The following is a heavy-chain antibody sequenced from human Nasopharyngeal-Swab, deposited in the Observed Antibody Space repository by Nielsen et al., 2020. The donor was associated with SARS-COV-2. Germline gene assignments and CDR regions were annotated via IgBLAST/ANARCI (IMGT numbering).Heavy chain of an antibody. CDR3: ARGHYYGSGSYYSPSLYYGMDV. D-gene: IGHD3-10*01. Sequence: WIRQSPPRGLEWLGRTYYRSKWYNDYAVSVKSRITINPDTSKNQFSLQLNSVTPEDTAVYYCARGHYYGSGSYYSPSLYYGMDVWGQGTTVTVSS. J-gene: IGHJ6*02. V-gene: IGHV6-1*01. CDR2: TYYRSKWYN.